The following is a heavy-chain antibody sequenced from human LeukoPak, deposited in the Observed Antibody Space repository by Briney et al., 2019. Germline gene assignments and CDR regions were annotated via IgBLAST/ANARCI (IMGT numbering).Heavy chain of an antibody. V-gene: IGHV3-21*01. Sequence: PGRSLRLSCAASGFTFSSYSMNWVRQAPGKGLEWVSSISSSSSYIYYADSVKGRFTISRDNAKNSLYLQMNSLRAEDTAVYYCARDLQWELLKNAFDIWGQGTMVTVSS. CDR1: GFTFSSYS. CDR2: ISSSSSYI. CDR3: ARDLQWELLKNAFDI. J-gene: IGHJ3*02. D-gene: IGHD1-26*01.